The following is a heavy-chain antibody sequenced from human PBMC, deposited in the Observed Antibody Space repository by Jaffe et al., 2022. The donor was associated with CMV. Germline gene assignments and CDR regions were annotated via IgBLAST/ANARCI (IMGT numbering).Heavy chain of an antibody. CDR2: IIPLSGTT. D-gene: IGHD5-12*01. Sequence: QMQLVQSGAEVRRPGSSVKVSCKASGGPLDTFNNFGMSWVRQAPGQGLEWMGGIIPLSGTTYYGQKFQDRAILTADTMTVTAYLELSSLRPEDTAVYYCVREGFSDYLLRGNFDYWGQGTLVTVSS. CDR3: VREGFSDYLLRGNFDY. CDR1: GGPLDTFNNFG. V-gene: IGHV1-69*06. J-gene: IGHJ4*02.